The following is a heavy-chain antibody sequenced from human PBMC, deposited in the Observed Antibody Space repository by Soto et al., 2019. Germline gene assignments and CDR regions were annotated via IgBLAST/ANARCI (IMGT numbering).Heavy chain of an antibody. CDR1: GFAFSSYG. CDR3: TKGGQRQVRWCFDC. D-gene: IGHD6-13*01. J-gene: IGHJ4*02. Sequence: QVQLVESGGGVVQPGRSLRLSCAASGFAFSSYGMHWVRQAPGKGLEWMAVISYDGTNEYYADSVKGRFTISRDNSINTLYLQMNGLRAEDTAVYYFTKGGQRQVRWCFDCWGQGTLVTVSS. CDR2: ISYDGTNE. V-gene: IGHV3-30*18.